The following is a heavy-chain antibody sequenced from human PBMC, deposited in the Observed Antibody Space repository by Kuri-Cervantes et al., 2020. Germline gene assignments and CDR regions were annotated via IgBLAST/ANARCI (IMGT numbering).Heavy chain of an antibody. CDR2: IYYSGST. Sequence: GSLRLSCTVSGGSISSYYWSWIRQPPGKGLEWIGYIYYSGSTNYNPSLKSRVTISVDTSKNQFSLKLTSVTAADTAVYYCVRGGDDGYFAYFNYWGQGTLVTVSS. CDR3: VRGGDDGYFAYFNY. J-gene: IGHJ4*02. V-gene: IGHV4-59*12. CDR1: GGSISSYY. D-gene: IGHD5-24*01.